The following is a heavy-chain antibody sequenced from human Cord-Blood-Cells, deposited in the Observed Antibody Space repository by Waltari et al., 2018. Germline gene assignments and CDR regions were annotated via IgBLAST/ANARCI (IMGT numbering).Heavy chain of an antibody. D-gene: IGHD2-15*01. Sequence: EVQLVQSGAEVKKPGATVNIYCKVPGYTFTDYYMPWGQQAPGKGLEWMGLVVPEDGETIYAEKFQGRVTITADTSTDTAYMELSSLRSEDTAVYYCATDCSDVGYFDYWGQGTLVTVSS. CDR3: ATDCSDVGYFDY. CDR2: VVPEDGET. CDR1: GYTFTDYY. J-gene: IGHJ4*02. V-gene: IGHV1-69-2*01.